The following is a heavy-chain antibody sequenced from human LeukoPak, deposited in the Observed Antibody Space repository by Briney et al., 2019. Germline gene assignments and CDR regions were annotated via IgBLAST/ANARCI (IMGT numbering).Heavy chain of an antibody. D-gene: IGHD1-26*01. Sequence: EGTLRLSCAASGFTFSTYAMTWVRQAPGKGLEWVSTISGSGDNTCYADSVKGRFTISRDNSKNTLYLQMNSLRVEDTAVYYCAKGRTLVGGSTRSYDYWGQGTLVTVSS. CDR3: AKGRTLVGGSTRSYDY. CDR1: GFTFSTYA. V-gene: IGHV3-23*01. J-gene: IGHJ4*02. CDR2: ISGSGDNT.